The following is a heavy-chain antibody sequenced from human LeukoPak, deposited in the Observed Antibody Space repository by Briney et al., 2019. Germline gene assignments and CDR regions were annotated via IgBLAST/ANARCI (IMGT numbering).Heavy chain of an antibody. CDR2: IRYDGSNK. J-gene: IGHJ3*02. Sequence: PGGSLRLSCAASGFTFSSCGMHWVRQAPGKGLEWVAFIRYDGSNKYYADSVKGRFTISRDNSKNTLYLQMNSLRAEDTAVYYCAKDGPRYDAFDIWGQGTMVTVSS. CDR1: GFTFSSCG. CDR3: AKDGPRYDAFDI. V-gene: IGHV3-30*02.